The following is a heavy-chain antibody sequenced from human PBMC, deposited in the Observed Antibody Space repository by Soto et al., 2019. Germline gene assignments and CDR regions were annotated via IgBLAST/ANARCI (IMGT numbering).Heavy chain of an antibody. J-gene: IGHJ4*02. Sequence: QVHLVQSGAEVKKPGASVKVSCKASGYTFTSYGITWVRQAPGQGLEWMGWISAHNGNTDYAQQLQGRVIVTRDTSTSTAYMELRSRRSDDTAVYYCARGRYGDYWGQGALVTVSS. V-gene: IGHV1-18*01. CDR3: ARGRYGDY. D-gene: IGHD1-1*01. CDR1: GYTFTSYG. CDR2: ISAHNGNT.